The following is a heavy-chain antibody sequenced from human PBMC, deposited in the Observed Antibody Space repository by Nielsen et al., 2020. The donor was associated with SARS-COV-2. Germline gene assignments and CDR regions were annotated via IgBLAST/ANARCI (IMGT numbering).Heavy chain of an antibody. Sequence: LRLSCTVSGGSISSGGYYWSWIRQHPGKGLEWIGYIYYSGSTYYNPSLKSRVTISVDTSKNQFSLKLSSVTAADTAVYYCASNMYYDSSGYAPFDIWGQGTMVTVSS. J-gene: IGHJ3*02. V-gene: IGHV4-31*03. CDR2: IYYSGST. D-gene: IGHD3-22*01. CDR3: ASNMYYDSSGYAPFDI. CDR1: GGSISSGGYY.